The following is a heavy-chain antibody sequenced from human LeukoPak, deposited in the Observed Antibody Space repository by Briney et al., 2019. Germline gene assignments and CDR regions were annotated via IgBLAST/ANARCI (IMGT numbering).Heavy chain of an antibody. CDR3: AKAGGSSWYDA. V-gene: IGHV3-23*01. CDR1: GFTFSSYD. Sequence: PGGSLRLSCAASGFTFSSYDMSWVRQAPGKGLEWVSAISASGGRTYYADSVKGRFTISRDNSKNTMYQLMNSLRAEDTAVYYCAKAGGSSWYDAWGQGILVTVSS. D-gene: IGHD6-13*01. J-gene: IGHJ5*02. CDR2: ISASGGRT.